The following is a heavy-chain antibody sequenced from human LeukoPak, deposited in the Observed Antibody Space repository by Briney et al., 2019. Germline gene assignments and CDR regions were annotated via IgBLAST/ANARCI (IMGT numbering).Heavy chain of an antibody. V-gene: IGHV1-2*02. CDR2: INPQTGDT. J-gene: IGHJ5*02. CDR1: GYTFSGYY. Sequence: GASAKVSCKASGYTFSGYYMHWVRQAPGQGLEWMGWINPQTGDTKYAQKFQGRVTMTRDTSSSTGNMELSSLRSDDTAVYYCARKYDILTGNDNWFDPWGQGTLVTVSS. CDR3: ARKYDILTGNDNWFDP. D-gene: IGHD3-9*01.